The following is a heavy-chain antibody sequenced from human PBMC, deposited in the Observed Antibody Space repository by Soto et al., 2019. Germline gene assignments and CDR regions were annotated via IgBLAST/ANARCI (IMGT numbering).Heavy chain of an antibody. J-gene: IGHJ6*02. V-gene: IGHV3-21*01. CDR3: ARDRLVAATSAPPYCYYGMDV. D-gene: IGHD2-15*01. CDR2: ISSSSRYI. Sequence: PGGFLRLSCATSGFTFSSYSMNWVRQAPGMGLEWVSSISSSSRYIYYADSVRGRFTISRDNAKNSLYLQINSLRAEDTAVYYCARDRLVAATSAPPYCYYGMDVWGQGTTVTVSS. CDR1: GFTFSSYS.